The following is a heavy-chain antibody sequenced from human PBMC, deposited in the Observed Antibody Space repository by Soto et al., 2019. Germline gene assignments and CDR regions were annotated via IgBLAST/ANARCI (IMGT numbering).Heavy chain of an antibody. Sequence: QVQLVQSGAEVKKPGSSVKVSCKASGGTFSSYAISWVRQAPGQGLEWMGGIIPIFGTANYAQKFQGRVTMTADESTSTDYMELSSLRSEDTAVYYCAREPTYCGGDCHWDFDLWGRGTLVTVSS. CDR3: AREPTYCGGDCHWDFDL. CDR2: IIPIFGTA. CDR1: GGTFSSYA. D-gene: IGHD2-21*02. J-gene: IGHJ2*01. V-gene: IGHV1-69*12.